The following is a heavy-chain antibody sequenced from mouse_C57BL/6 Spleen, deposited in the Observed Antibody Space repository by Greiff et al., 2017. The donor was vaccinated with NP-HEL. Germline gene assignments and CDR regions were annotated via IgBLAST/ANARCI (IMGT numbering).Heavy chain of an antibody. Sequence: EVKLEESGGDLVKPGGSLKLSCAASGFTFSSYGMSWVRQTPDKRLEWVATISSGGSYTYYPDSVKGRFTISRDNAKNTLYLQMSSLKSEDTAMYYCARAITTVVAKGYFDVWGTGTTVTVSS. CDR1: GFTFSSYG. CDR3: ARAITTVVAKGYFDV. CDR2: ISSGGSYT. J-gene: IGHJ1*03. V-gene: IGHV5-6*02. D-gene: IGHD1-1*01.